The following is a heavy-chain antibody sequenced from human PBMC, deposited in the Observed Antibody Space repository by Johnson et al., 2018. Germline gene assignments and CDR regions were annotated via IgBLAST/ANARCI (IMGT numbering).Heavy chain of an antibody. CDR1: GGSTSLYY. CDR2: IYYSGSA. Sequence: QVQLQESGPGLVKPSETLSLTCIVSGGSTSLYYWNWIRQPPGKGLELIGHIYYSGSADYNPSLKSRVTLSVDTSKNQFSLSLSSVTAADTAIYFCARGTYGSSWGRMEVWGQGTTVIVSS. CDR3: ARGTYGSSWGRMEV. D-gene: IGHD6-13*01. J-gene: IGHJ6*02. V-gene: IGHV4-59*01.